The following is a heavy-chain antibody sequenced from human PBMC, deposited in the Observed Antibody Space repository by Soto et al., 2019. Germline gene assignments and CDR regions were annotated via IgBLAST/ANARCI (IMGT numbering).Heavy chain of an antibody. CDR2: IIPILGIA. Sequence: QVQLVQSGAEVKKPGSSVKVSCKASGGTFSSYTISWVRQAPGQGLEWMGRIIPILGIANYAQKFQGRVTITADKSTSTAYMERSSLRSEDTAVYYCAREGEWEQGEGDYWGQGTLVTVSS. J-gene: IGHJ4*02. D-gene: IGHD1-26*01. CDR1: GGTFSSYT. CDR3: AREGEWEQGEGDY. V-gene: IGHV1-69*08.